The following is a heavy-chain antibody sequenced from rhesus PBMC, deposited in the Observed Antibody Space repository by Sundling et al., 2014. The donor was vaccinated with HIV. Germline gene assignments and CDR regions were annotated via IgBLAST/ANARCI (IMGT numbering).Heavy chain of an antibody. J-gene: IGHJ4*01. CDR1: GYSISSGYY. V-gene: IGHV4-165*02. CDR3: ARSNGAYRHFDQ. Sequence: QVQLQESGPGLVKPSETLSLSCAVSGYSISSGYYWNWVRQVPGKGLEWIGSFYGSGGSNYNYITPSLKSRVTLSVDTSNNQFSLKVISVTGADTAVYYCARSNGAYRHFDQWGQGVLVTVSS. D-gene: IGHD3-34*01. CDR2: FYGSGGSN.